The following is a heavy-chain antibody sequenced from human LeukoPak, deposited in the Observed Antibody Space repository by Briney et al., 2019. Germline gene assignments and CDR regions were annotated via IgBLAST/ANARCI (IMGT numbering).Heavy chain of an antibody. CDR1: GYTFTSYD. D-gene: IGHD6-13*01. CDR3: AKAAGTNYYYYMDV. V-gene: IGHV3-30*02. Sequence: SCKASGYTFTSYDINWVRQAPGKGLEWVAFIRYDGSNKYYADSVKGRFTISRDNSKNTLYLQMNSLRAEDTAVYYCAKAAGTNYYYYMDVWGKGTTVTISS. J-gene: IGHJ6*03. CDR2: IRYDGSNK.